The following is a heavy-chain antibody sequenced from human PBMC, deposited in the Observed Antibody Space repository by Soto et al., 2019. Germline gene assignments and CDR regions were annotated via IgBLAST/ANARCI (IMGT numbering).Heavy chain of an antibody. J-gene: IGHJ4*02. D-gene: IGHD3-16*01. CDR3: VRDPLEYYSADYFDT. V-gene: IGHV1-8*01. CDR1: GYLFTEND. Sequence: ASVKVSCKASGYLFTENDINWVRQATGQGPEWMGWMNPKSGNTGYAQKFQGRVSMTRDNSKTTAYMELSSLGSEDTAVYYCVRDPLEYYSADYFDTWGQRTLVPVSA. CDR2: MNPKSGNT.